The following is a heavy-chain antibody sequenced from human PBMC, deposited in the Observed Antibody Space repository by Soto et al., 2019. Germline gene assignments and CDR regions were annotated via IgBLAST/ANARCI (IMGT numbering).Heavy chain of an antibody. CDR1: GDSVSTNYW. D-gene: IGHD3-3*01. J-gene: IGHJ4*02. Sequence: QLQESGPGLVKPSGTLSLTCAVSGDSVSTNYWWGWVRQSPVTGLEWIGDMSHSGTTNYSPSLRRRATLSGYTSTNLFSLALSSVTAADTAVFFFGISRCCYTLHSWGQGPLVTVSS. V-gene: IGHV4-4*02. CDR2: MSHSGTT. CDR3: GISRCCYTLHS.